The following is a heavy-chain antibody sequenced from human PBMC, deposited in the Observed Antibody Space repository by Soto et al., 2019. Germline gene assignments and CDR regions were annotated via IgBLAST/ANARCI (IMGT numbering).Heavy chain of an antibody. CDR2: ISYDGSNK. Sequence: VGSLRLSCAASGFTFSSYGMHWVRQAPGKGLEWVAVISYDGSNKYYADSVKGRFTISRDNSKNTLYLQMNSLRAEDTAVYYCAKSYYDSSGYYLYYYGMDVWGQGTTVTVS. CDR3: AKSYYDSSGYYLYYYGMDV. V-gene: IGHV3-30*18. J-gene: IGHJ6*02. CDR1: GFTFSSYG. D-gene: IGHD3-22*01.